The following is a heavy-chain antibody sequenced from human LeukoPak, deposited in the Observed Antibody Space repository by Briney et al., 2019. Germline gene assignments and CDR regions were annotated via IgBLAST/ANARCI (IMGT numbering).Heavy chain of an antibody. CDR3: ARERRLRYFDWSTNPFDP. Sequence: SETLSLTCSVSGGSISSSSYYWGWIRQPPGKGLEWIGNIYYSGSTYYNPSLKSRITIFGDTSKNQFSLKLSSVTAADTAVYYCARERRLRYFDWSTNPFDPWGQGTLVTVSS. CDR1: GGSISSSSYY. D-gene: IGHD3-9*01. CDR2: IYYSGST. V-gene: IGHV4-39*07. J-gene: IGHJ5*02.